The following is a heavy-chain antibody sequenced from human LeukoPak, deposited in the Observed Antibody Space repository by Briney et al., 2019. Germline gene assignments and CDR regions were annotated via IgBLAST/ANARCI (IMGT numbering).Heavy chain of an antibody. Sequence: SETLSLTCTVSGDSISGYYWNWIRQPAGKGLEWIGRVYTSGTTNYSPSLKSRTTMSVDTSKNQFSLRLISVTAADTAVYYCARSTGWSSDLFDYWGQGTLVTVSS. J-gene: IGHJ4*02. V-gene: IGHV4-4*07. CDR2: VYTSGTT. CDR1: GDSISGYY. D-gene: IGHD6-19*01. CDR3: ARSTGWSSDLFDY.